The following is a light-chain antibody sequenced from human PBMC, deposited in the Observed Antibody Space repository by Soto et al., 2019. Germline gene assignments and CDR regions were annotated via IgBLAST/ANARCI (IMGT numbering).Light chain of an antibody. Sequence: EIVLTQSPGTLSLSPGERATLSCRASQSFSSSYLAWYQQKPGQAPRLLIYGASSRATGIPDRFSGSGSGTDFTITISRLEPEDFAVYYCQSYGSSPVTFGPGTKVDIK. J-gene: IGKJ3*01. CDR3: QSYGSSPVT. CDR1: QSFSSSY. V-gene: IGKV3-20*01. CDR2: GAS.